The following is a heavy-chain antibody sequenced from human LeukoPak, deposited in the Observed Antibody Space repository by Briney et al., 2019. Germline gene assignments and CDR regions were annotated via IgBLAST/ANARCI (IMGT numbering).Heavy chain of an antibody. V-gene: IGHV4-4*07. CDR1: GGSMNSYY. CDR2: IYSSGAT. J-gene: IGHJ4*02. CDR3: AKVGFWSGYYALYYFDY. Sequence: PSGTLSLTCTVSGGSMNSYYWSWIRQPAGRGLEWIGRIYSSGATNYNPSLKSRVTMSLDTSKNQFSLKLSSVTAADTAVYYCAKVGFWSGYYALYYFDYWGQGALVTVSS. D-gene: IGHD3-3*01.